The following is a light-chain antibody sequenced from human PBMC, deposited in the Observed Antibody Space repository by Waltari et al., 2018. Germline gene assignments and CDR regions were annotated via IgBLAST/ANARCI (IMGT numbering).Light chain of an antibody. CDR2: AAY. Sequence: DIQLTQSPSSVSVSIGDRVTITCRASQGIDNWLAWYQQKPGKAPKLLISAAYNLHSGVPSRFSGSRSETEFTLTINNLQPEDFATYFCQQAKSFPITFGQGTQLEIK. CDR1: QGIDNW. V-gene: IGKV1-12*01. CDR3: QQAKSFPIT. J-gene: IGKJ5*01.